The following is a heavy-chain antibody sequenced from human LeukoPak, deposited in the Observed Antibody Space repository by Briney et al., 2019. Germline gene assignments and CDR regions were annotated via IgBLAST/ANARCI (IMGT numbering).Heavy chain of an antibody. Sequence: GGSLRLSCAASVFTFSSYGMHWVRQAPGKGLERVAVISYDGSNKYYADSVKGGFTISRDNSKNTLYLQMNSLRAEDTAVYYCAKDDSDGYQYFDYWGQGTLVTVSS. CDR1: VFTFSSYG. V-gene: IGHV3-30*18. CDR3: AKDDSDGYQYFDY. CDR2: ISYDGSNK. J-gene: IGHJ4*02. D-gene: IGHD5-18*01.